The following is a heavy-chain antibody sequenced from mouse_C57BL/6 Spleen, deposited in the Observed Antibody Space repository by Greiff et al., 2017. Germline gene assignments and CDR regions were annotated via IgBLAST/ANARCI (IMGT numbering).Heavy chain of an antibody. CDR3: ARGEIYYGNYVPDY. CDR1: GYTFTSYW. V-gene: IGHV1-64*01. D-gene: IGHD2-1*01. CDR2: IHPNSGST. Sequence: QVQLQQPGAELVKPGASVKLSCKASGYTFTSYWMHWVKQRPGQGLEWIGMIHPNSGSTNYNEKFKSKATLTVDKSSSTAYMQLSSLTSEDSAVYYCARGEIYYGNYVPDYWGQGTTLTVAS. J-gene: IGHJ2*01.